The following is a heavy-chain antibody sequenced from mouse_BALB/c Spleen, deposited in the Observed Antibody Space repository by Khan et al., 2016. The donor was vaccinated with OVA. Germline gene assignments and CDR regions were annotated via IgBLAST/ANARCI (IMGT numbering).Heavy chain of an antibody. Sequence: QVQLQQSGPGLVQPSQSLSITCTVSGFSLTTYGVHWVRQSPGKGLEWLGLIWSGGNTDYNAAFISRLSITKDNSKSQVFFKMNSLQADDTAMYCCARNSYMYDFTYWGQGTLVTVSA. CDR1: GFSLTTYG. CDR3: ARNSYMYDFTY. D-gene: IGHD2-14*01. J-gene: IGHJ3*01. V-gene: IGHV2-2*01. CDR2: IWSGGNT.